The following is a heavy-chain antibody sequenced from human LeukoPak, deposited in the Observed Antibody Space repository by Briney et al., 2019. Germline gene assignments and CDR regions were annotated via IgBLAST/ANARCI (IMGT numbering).Heavy chain of an antibody. CDR2: IKQEGSDK. CDR1: GFTLSSYW. Sequence: PGGSLRLSCAASGFTLSSYWMSWVRQAPGKGGEGVTNIKQEGSDKYYVDCVKGRFTISRENAKNSVYVKMHSLRAGDTRVYYCARDQCSGGSCYFGPSYSYMDVWGTETPVTVS. J-gene: IGHJ6*03. CDR3: ARDQCSGGSCYFGPSYSYMDV. D-gene: IGHD2-15*01. V-gene: IGHV3-7*01.